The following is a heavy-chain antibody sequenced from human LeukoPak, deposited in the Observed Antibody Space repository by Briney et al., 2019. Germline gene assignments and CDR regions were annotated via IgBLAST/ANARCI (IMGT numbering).Heavy chain of an antibody. Sequence: SETLSLTCTVSGGSISGSYWSWIRQPPGKGLDYIGYIYYSGTTNYSPSLKSRVTISLNMSNNQFSLKLSSVTAEDTAVYYCAREFSSWYEGGFYWGQGTLVTVSS. J-gene: IGHJ4*02. D-gene: IGHD6-13*01. CDR1: GGSISGSY. V-gene: IGHV4-59*01. CDR3: AREFSSWYEGGFY. CDR2: IYYSGTT.